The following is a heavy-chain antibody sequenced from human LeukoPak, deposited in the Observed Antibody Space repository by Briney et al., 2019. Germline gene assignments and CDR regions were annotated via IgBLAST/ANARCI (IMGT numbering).Heavy chain of an antibody. V-gene: IGHV3-64D*08. D-gene: IGHD1-26*01. CDR3: LKGWELRFDAFDI. J-gene: IGHJ3*02. CDR2: ISTTGGTT. Sequence: GGSLRLSCSASGFTFSSYVMHWARQAPGKGLEYLSAISTTGGTTYYADSVKGRFTISRDNSKNTLYLQMNVLRAEDTAVYYCLKGWELRFDAFDIWGQGTMVTVSS. CDR1: GFTFSSYV.